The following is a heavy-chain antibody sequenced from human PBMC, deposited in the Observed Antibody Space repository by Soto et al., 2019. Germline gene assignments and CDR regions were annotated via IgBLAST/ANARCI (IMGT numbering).Heavy chain of an antibody. Sequence: QVQLVQSGAEVKKPGSSVKVSCKASGGTFSSYTISWVRQAPGQGLEWMGRIIPILGIANYAQKFQGRVTITAVKSRCRACMEVTGLRSEDTGVYYCARDTGPRVATLPFDYWGQGTLVTVSS. CDR3: ARDTGPRVATLPFDY. J-gene: IGHJ4*02. D-gene: IGHD5-12*01. V-gene: IGHV1-69*08. CDR1: GGTFSSYT. CDR2: IIPILGIA.